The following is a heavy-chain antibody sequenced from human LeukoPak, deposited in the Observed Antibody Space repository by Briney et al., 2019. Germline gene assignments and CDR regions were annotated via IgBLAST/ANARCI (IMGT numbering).Heavy chain of an antibody. J-gene: IGHJ3*02. CDR2: IYYSGST. CDR3: ARDGGGYDSGGRAFDI. CDR1: GGSLSSGVYY. Sequence: SETLSLTCTVSGGSLSSGVYYWSWIRQPPGKGLEWLGYIYYSGSTYYNTSLKSRVTISVDTSKNQFSLKLSSVTAADTAVYYCARDGGGYDSGGRAFDIWGQGTMVTVSS. V-gene: IGHV4-31*03. D-gene: IGHD5-12*01.